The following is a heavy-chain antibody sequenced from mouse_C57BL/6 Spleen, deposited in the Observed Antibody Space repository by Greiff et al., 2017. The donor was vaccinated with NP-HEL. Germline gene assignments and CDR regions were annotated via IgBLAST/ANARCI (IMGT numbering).Heavy chain of an antibody. CDR3: AREGLITTVVEEGYFDV. CDR1: GYSFTSHY. CDR2: IYPGSGNT. J-gene: IGHJ1*03. Sequence: VQLQQSGPELVKPGASVKISCKASGYSFTSHYIHWVKQRPGQGLEWIGWIYPGSGNTKYNEKFKGKATLTADTSSSTAYMQLSSLTSEDSAVYYCAREGLITTVVEEGYFDVWGTGTTVTVSS. V-gene: IGHV1-66*01. D-gene: IGHD1-1*01.